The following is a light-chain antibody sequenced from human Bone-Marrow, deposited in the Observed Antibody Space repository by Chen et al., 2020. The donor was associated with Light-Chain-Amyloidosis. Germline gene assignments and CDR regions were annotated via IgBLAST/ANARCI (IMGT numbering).Light chain of an antibody. V-gene: IGLV3-25*03. J-gene: IGLJ2*01. Sequence: SYELTQPPPVSVSPGQTARFTCSGDDLPTKYAYWYQQKTGQAPVLVIHRDTERPSGISERFSGSSSGTTATLTISGVQAEDEADYHCQSADSSGTYEVIFGGGTKLTVL. CDR2: RDT. CDR1: DLPTKY. CDR3: QSADSSGTYEVI.